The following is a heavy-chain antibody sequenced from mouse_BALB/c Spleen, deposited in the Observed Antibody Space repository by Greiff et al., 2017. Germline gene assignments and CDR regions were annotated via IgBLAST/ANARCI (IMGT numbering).Heavy chain of an antibody. V-gene: IGHV5-17*02. CDR1: GFTFSSFG. Sequence: EVKLMESGGGLVQPGGSRKLSCAASGFTFSSFGMHWVRQAPEKGLEWVAYISSGSSTIYYADTVKGRFTISRDNPKNTLFLQMTSLRSEDTAMYYCARETTVVELYAMDYWGQGTSVTVSS. J-gene: IGHJ4*01. D-gene: IGHD1-1*01. CDR2: ISSGSSTI. CDR3: ARETTVVELYAMDY.